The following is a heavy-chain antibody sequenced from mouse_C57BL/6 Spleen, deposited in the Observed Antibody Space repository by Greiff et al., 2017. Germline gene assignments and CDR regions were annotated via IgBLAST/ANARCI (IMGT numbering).Heavy chain of an antibody. CDR3: AGSPGSWDSWFAY. CDR1: GYTFTDHT. CDR2: IYPRGGST. V-gene: IGHV1-78*01. D-gene: IGHD4-1*01. Sequence: VQLQQSDAELVKPGASVKISCKVSGYTFTDHTIHWMKQRPEQGLEWIGYIYPRGGSTKYNEKFKGKATLTADKSSSTAYMQLNSLTSEDSAVYFSAGSPGSWDSWFAYWGQGTLVTVSA. J-gene: IGHJ3*01.